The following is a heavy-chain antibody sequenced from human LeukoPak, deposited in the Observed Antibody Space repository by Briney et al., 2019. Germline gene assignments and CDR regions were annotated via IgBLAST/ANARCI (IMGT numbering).Heavy chain of an antibody. V-gene: IGHV3-30*04. Sequence: GGSLRLSCAASGFTFSSYAMHWVRQAPGKGLEWVAVISYDGSNKYYADSVKGRFTISRDNSKNTLYLQMNSLRAEDTAVYYCARDRDYSIDYWGQGTLVTVSS. D-gene: IGHD4-11*01. CDR3: ARDRDYSIDY. J-gene: IGHJ4*02. CDR1: GFTFSSYA. CDR2: ISYDGSNK.